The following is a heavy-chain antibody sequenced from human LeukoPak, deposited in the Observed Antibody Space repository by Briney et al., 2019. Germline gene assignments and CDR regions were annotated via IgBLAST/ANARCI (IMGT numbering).Heavy chain of an antibody. D-gene: IGHD2-2*01. Sequence: ASVKVSCKASGYTFTDYYMQWVRQAPGQGVEWVGWVNPNSGGTNHAQKFQGRVNMTRDTSISTAYMELSRLRSDDTAVYYCARGGLSSTSRFIDYWGQGTLVSVSS. V-gene: IGHV1-2*02. CDR1: GYTFTDYY. CDR3: ARGGLSSTSRFIDY. CDR2: VNPNSGGT. J-gene: IGHJ4*02.